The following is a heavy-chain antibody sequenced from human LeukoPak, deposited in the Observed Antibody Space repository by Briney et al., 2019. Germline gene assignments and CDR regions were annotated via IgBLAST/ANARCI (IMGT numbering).Heavy chain of an antibody. CDR1: GGSISSYY. CDR3: ARGGTHIVVVVAATSNNWFDP. Sequence: KTSETLSLTCTVSGGSISSYYWSWIRQPPGKGLEWIGYIYYSGSTNYNPSLKSRVTISVDTSKNQFSLKLSSVTAADTAVYYCARGGTHIVVVVAATSNNWFDPWGQGTLVTVSS. V-gene: IGHV4-59*01. CDR2: IYYSGST. J-gene: IGHJ5*02. D-gene: IGHD2-15*01.